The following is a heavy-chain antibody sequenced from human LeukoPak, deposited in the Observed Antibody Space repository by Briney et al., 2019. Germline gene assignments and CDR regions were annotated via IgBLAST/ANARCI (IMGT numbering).Heavy chain of an antibody. CDR2: ISGSGGST. D-gene: IGHD3-16*02. V-gene: IGHV3-23*01. CDR1: GFTFSSYA. J-gene: IGHJ4*02. Sequence: GGSLRLSCAASGFTFSSYAMSWVRQSPGKGLEWVSAISGSGGSTYYADSVKGRFTISRDNSKNTLYLQMNSLRAEDTAVYYCAKAIYDYVWGSYRYIDYWGQGTLVTVSS. CDR3: AKAIYDYVWGSYRYIDY.